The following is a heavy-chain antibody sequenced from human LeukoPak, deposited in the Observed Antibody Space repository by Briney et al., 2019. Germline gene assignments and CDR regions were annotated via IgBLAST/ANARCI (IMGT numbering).Heavy chain of an antibody. V-gene: IGHV3-20*04. CDR3: ARAFKYSMSGYYFDY. J-gene: IGHJ4*02. Sequence: GGSLRLSCAASGFTFDDYGMSWVRQAPGKGLKWVSGINWNGGSTGYADSVKGRFTISRDNAKKSLYLQMNSLRAEDTALYYCARAFKYSMSGYYFDYWGQGTLVTVSS. CDR1: GFTFDDYG. D-gene: IGHD2-21*01. CDR2: INWNGGST.